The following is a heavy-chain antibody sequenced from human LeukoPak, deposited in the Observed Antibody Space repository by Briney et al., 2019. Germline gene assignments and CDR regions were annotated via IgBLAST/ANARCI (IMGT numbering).Heavy chain of an antibody. Sequence: PGGSLRLSCAASGFTFSSYAMHWVRQAPGKGLEWVAVISYDGSNKYYADSVKGRFTISRGNSKNTLYLQMNSLRAEDTAVYYCARTYSSTVRGSYYFDYWGQGTLVTVSS. CDR1: GFTFSSYA. D-gene: IGHD3-10*01. CDR2: ISYDGSNK. V-gene: IGHV3-30*04. J-gene: IGHJ4*02. CDR3: ARTYSSTVRGSYYFDY.